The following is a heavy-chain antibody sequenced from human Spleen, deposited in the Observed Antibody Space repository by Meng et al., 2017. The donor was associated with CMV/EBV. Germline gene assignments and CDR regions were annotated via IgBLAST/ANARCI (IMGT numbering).Heavy chain of an antibody. J-gene: IGHJ5*02. CDR2: ISHSGSYI. CDR3: ARAVAMMGWFDP. D-gene: IGHD5-12*01. V-gene: IGHV3-21*01. CDR1: GFTFSSYS. Sequence: GESLKISCAASGFTFSSYSMNWVRQAPGKGLEWVSCISHSGSYIYYTDSVKGRFTISRDNAKNSLYLQMNSLRAEDTAVYYCARAVAMMGWFDPWGPGTLVTVSS.